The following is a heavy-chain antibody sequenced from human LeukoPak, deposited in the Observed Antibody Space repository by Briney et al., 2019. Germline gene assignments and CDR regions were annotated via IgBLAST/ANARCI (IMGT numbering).Heavy chain of an antibody. CDR1: GFTFSSYS. CDR3: ARGISGTGLYYFDY. CDR2: ISSSGSYI. V-gene: IGHV3-21*01. D-gene: IGHD6-13*01. J-gene: IGHJ4*02. Sequence: GGSLRLSCAASGFTFSSYSMNWVRQAPGKGLEWVSSISSSGSYIYYADSVKGRFTISRDNAKNSLYLQMNSLRAEDTAVYYCARGISGTGLYYFDYWGQGTLVTVSS.